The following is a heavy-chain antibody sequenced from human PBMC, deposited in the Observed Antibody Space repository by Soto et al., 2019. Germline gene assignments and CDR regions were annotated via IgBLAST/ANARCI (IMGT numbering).Heavy chain of an antibody. CDR2: IKSKTDGETT. CDR1: GFTFNNAW. V-gene: IGHV3-15*01. CDR3: TTWCTSTTSCSAAHYYYMDV. Sequence: EVQLVESGGGFVKPGESLRLSCAASGFTFNNAWMTWVRQAPGKGLEWVGRIKSKTDGETTDYTAPVKGRFTISRDDSRSTLYLQMNSLKTEDTAVYICTTWCTSTTSCSAAHYYYMDVWGKGTTVTVSS. J-gene: IGHJ6*03. D-gene: IGHD2-2*01.